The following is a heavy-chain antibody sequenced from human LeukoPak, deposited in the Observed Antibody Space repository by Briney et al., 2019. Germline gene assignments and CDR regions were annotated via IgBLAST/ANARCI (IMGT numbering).Heavy chain of an antibody. J-gene: IGHJ4*01. CDR3: ASPVGSGYLNVVDY. CDR1: GFTFSSYS. CDR2: ISSSSSYI. Sequence: GGSLRLSCAASGFTFSSYSMNWVRQAPGKGLEWVSSISSSSSYIYYADSVKGRFTISRDNAKNSLYLQMNSLRAEDTAVYYCASPVGSGYLNVVDYLGQGTLVTVSS. D-gene: IGHD3-3*01. V-gene: IGHV3-21*01.